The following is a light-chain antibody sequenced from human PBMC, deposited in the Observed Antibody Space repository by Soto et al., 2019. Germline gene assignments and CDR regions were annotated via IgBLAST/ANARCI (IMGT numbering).Light chain of an antibody. CDR2: EVS. Sequence: QSVLTQPPSASGSPGQSVTISCTGTGSDVGDYNYVSWYQQHPGKAPKLMIYEVSNRPSGVPDRFSGSKSGNTASLTISGLQAEDEADYYCSLYTSSSTYVFGTGTKVTVL. CDR1: GSDVGDYNY. J-gene: IGLJ1*01. CDR3: SLYTSSSTYV. V-gene: IGLV2-18*01.